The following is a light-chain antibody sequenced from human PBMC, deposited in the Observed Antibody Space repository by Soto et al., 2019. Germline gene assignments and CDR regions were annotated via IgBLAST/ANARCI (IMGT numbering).Light chain of an antibody. CDR3: QQYNSYPIT. V-gene: IGKV1-5*03. Sequence: DIQMTQSPSTLSASVGDRVTITCRASQSISSWLAWYQQTPGKAPKLLIYKASTLQSGVPSRFSGSGSGTEFALTISGLQPDDFASYYCQQYNSYPITCGQGTRREIK. CDR2: KAS. J-gene: IGKJ5*01. CDR1: QSISSW.